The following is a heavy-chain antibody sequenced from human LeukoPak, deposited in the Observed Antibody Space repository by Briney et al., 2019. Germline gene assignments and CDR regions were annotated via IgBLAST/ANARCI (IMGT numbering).Heavy chain of an antibody. Sequence: ASVKVSCKASRYTFTGYYMHWVRQAPGQGLEWMGWINPNSGITNYAQKFQGRVTMTRDTSISTAYMELRRLTSDDTAVYYCGRDGSSFIDYWGQGTLVTVSS. J-gene: IGHJ4*02. CDR1: RYTFTGYY. CDR2: INPNSGIT. CDR3: GRDGSSFIDY. D-gene: IGHD6-13*01. V-gene: IGHV1-2*02.